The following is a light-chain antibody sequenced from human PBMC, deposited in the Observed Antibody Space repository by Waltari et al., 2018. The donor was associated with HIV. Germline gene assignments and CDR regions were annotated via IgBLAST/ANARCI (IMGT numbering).Light chain of an antibody. CDR2: QDS. CDR1: KLGDKY. J-gene: IGLJ1*01. V-gene: IGLV3-1*01. Sequence: SYELTQPPSVSVSPGQTASLTCSGDKLGDKYACWYQQKPGQSPVLVIYQDSKRPSGIPERFSGSNSGNTATLTISGTQAMDEADYYCQAWDSSTEGYVFGTGTKVTVL. CDR3: QAWDSSTEGYV.